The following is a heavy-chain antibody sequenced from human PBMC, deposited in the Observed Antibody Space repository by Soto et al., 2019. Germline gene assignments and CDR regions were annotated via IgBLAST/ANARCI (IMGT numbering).Heavy chain of an antibody. CDR3: ARGRADYYDY. Sequence: QVQLVQSGAEVKKPGASVKVSCKASGYTFTSYDINWVRQATGQGIEWMGWMNPNSGNTGYAQKFPGRGSMTRNTSIMTAYRELSSLRSEDSAVYYWARGRADYYDYWGQGTRVTVSS. V-gene: IGHV1-8*01. CDR2: MNPNSGNT. CDR1: GYTFTSYD. J-gene: IGHJ4*02.